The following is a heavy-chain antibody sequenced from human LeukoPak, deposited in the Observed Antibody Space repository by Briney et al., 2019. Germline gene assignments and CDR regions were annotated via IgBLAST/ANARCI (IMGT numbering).Heavy chain of an antibody. CDR2: INYDGGSK. J-gene: IGHJ4*02. D-gene: IGHD1-1*01. V-gene: IGHV3-74*01. CDR1: GFTFSSYW. Sequence: GGSLRLSCAASGFTFSSYWMHWVRQAPGKGLVWVSRINYDGGSKAYADSVKGRFTISRDNAKNTLYLQMNSLGAEDTAVYYCARGVFLEVAPTGGYFDYWGQGTLVTASS. CDR3: ARGVFLEVAPTGGYFDY.